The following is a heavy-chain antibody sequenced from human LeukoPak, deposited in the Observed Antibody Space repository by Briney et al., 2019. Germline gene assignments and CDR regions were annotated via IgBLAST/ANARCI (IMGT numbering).Heavy chain of an antibody. J-gene: IGHJ4*02. CDR2: IKQDGSEK. V-gene: IGHV3-7*01. Sequence: RLSCAASGFTFSSYWMSWVRQAPGKGLEWVANIKQDGSEKYYVDSVKGRFTISRDNAKNSLYLQMNSLRAEDTAVYYCARDSVGGYSSSWYYFDYWGQGTLVTVSS. CDR1: GFTFSSYW. CDR3: ARDSVGGYSSSWYYFDY. D-gene: IGHD6-13*01.